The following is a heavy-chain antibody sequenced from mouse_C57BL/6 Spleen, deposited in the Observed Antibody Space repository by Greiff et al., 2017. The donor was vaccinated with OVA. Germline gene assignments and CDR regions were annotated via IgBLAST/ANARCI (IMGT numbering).Heavy chain of an antibody. J-gene: IGHJ2*01. CDR2: ISDGGSYT. D-gene: IGHD1-1*01. CDR3: ARVAYGSSFDD. CDR1: GFTFSSYA. V-gene: IGHV5-4*01. Sequence: EVQLQQSGGGLVKPGGSLKLSCAASGFTFSSYAMSWVRQTPEKRLEWVATISDGGSYTYYPDNVKGRFTISRDNAKNNLYLQMSHLKSEDTAMYYCARVAYGSSFDDWGKGTTLTVSS.